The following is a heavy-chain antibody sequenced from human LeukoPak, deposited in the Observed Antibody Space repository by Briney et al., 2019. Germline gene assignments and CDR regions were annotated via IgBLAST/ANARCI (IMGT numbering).Heavy chain of an antibody. CDR3: ARAYSPSGYDS. Sequence: SETLSLTCAVYGGSFSGYYWSWIRQPPGKGLEWIGEINHSGSTNCNPSLKSRVTISVDTSKNQFSLKLSSVTAADTAVYYCARAYSPSGYDSWGQGTLVTVSS. CDR1: GGSFSGYY. D-gene: IGHD5-12*01. J-gene: IGHJ5*02. V-gene: IGHV4-34*01. CDR2: INHSGST.